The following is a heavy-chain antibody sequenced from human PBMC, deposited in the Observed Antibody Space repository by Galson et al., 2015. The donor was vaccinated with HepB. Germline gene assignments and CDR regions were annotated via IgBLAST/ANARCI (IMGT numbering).Heavy chain of an antibody. V-gene: IGHV4-4*07. Sequence: ETLSLTCTVSGDSIRTYYWSWIRQPAGKGLEWIGRIYTSGSTNYNPSLKSRVTMSVDTSKNQFSLKLSSVTAADTAVYYCARGYCSSTSCYGRFGMGFDYWGQGTLVTVSS. CDR3: ARGYCSSTSCYGRFGMGFDY. CDR1: GDSIRTYY. J-gene: IGHJ4*02. D-gene: IGHD2-2*01. CDR2: IYTSGST.